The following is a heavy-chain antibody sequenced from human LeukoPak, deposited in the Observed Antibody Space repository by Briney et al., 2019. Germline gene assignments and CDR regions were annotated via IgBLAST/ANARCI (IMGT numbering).Heavy chain of an antibody. J-gene: IGHJ4*02. CDR1: GFPFSYYW. Sequence: GGSLRLSCAASGFPFSYYWMHWVRHAPGKGLVWVSCINTDGSSTNYADSVKGRFTISRDNAKNTLYLQMNSLSAEDTGVYYCARDPNSGSYPDYWGQGILGTASS. CDR2: INTDGSST. CDR3: ARDPNSGSYPDY. D-gene: IGHD1-26*01. V-gene: IGHV3-74*01.